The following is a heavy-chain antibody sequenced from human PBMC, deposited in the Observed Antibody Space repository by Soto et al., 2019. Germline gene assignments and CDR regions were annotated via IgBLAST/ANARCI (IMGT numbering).Heavy chain of an antibody. V-gene: IGHV4-31*03. CDR3: ARGYSGYDYNFDY. D-gene: IGHD6-13*01. CDR2: IFNSGSA. Sequence: PSETLSLTCSVSGAVTFSGGYYWSWIRQSPGKGLECLGYIFNSGSAYYNPSLKSRVSISIDTSKDEFSLTVNSVTAADTAVYFCARGYSGYDYNFDYWGQGISVTVSS. J-gene: IGHJ4*02. CDR1: GAVTFSGGYY.